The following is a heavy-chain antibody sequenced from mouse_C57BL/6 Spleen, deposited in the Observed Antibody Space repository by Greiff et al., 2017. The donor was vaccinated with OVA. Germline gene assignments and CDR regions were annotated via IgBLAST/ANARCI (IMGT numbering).Heavy chain of an antibody. J-gene: IGHJ1*03. Sequence: EVKLVESGGDLVKPGGSLKLSCAASGFTFSSYGMSWVRQTPDKRLEWVATISSGGSYTYYPDSVKGRFTISRDNAKNTLYLQMSSLKSEDTAMYYCARELSNQSYWYFDVWGTGTTVTVSS. CDR3: ARELSNQSYWYFDV. CDR1: GFTFSSYG. D-gene: IGHD2-5*01. CDR2: ISSGGSYT. V-gene: IGHV5-6*01.